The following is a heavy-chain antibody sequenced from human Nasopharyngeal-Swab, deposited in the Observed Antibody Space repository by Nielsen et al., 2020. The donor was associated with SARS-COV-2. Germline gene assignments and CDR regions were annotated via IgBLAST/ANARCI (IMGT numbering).Heavy chain of an antibody. V-gene: IGHV3-7*01. CDR1: GFTFSSYW. D-gene: IGHD3-3*01. Sequence: GESLKLSCAASGFTFSSYWMSWVRQAPGKGLEWVANIKQDGSEKYYVDSVKGRFTISRDNAKNSLYLQMNSLRAEDTAVYYCARLRGGPWVGFDYWGQGTLVTVSS. CDR3: ARLRGGPWVGFDY. CDR2: IKQDGSEK. J-gene: IGHJ4*02.